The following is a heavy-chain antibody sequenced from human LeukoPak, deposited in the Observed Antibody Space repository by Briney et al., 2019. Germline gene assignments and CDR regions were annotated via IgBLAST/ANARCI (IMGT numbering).Heavy chain of an antibody. Sequence: GGSLRLSCAASGFTFSDYYMSWIRQAPGKGLEWVSYISSSGSTIYYADSVKGRFTISRDNAKNSLYLQMNSLRAEDTAVYYCARGYCSGGSCYGHYGAMTDAFDIWGQGTMVTVSS. V-gene: IGHV3-11*01. CDR2: ISSSGSTI. D-gene: IGHD2-15*01. CDR1: GFTFSDYY. J-gene: IGHJ3*02. CDR3: ARGYCSGGSCYGHYGAMTDAFDI.